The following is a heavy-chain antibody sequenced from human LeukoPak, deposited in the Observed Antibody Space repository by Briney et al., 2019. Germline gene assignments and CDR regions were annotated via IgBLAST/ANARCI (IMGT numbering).Heavy chain of an antibody. CDR3: ARLSYNSIYYYYYMDV. J-gene: IGHJ6*03. V-gene: IGHV4-39*01. Sequence: SETLSLTCTVSGGSISSSSYYWRWIRQPPGKGLEWIGSIYYSGSTYYNPSLKSRVTISVDTSKNQFSLKLSSVTAADTAVYYCARLSYNSIYYYYYMDVWGKGTTVTVSS. D-gene: IGHD1-20*01. CDR2: IYYSGST. CDR1: GGSISSSSYY.